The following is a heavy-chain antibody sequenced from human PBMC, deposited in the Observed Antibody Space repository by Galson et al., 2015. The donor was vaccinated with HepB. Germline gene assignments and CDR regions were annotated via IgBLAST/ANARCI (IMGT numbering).Heavy chain of an antibody. Sequence: SLRLSCAASGFTFSSYAMHWVRQAPGKGLEYVSAISSNGGSTYYADSVKGRFTISRDNSKNTLYLQMSSLRAEDTAVYYCVKARPVEGKYGDYFDYWGQGTLVTVSS. CDR3: VKARPVEGKYGDYFDY. V-gene: IGHV3-64D*06. D-gene: IGHD4-17*01. CDR1: GFTFSSYA. J-gene: IGHJ4*02. CDR2: ISSNGGST.